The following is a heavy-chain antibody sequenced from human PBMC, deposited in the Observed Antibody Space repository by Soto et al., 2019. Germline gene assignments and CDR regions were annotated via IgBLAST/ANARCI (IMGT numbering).Heavy chain of an antibody. CDR3: ARGPGAIAAAAYFDY. D-gene: IGHD6-13*01. Sequence: PGGSLRLSCAASGFTVSSNYMSWVRQAPGKGLEWVSVIYSGGSTYYADSVKGRFTISRHNSKNTLYLQMNSLRAEDTAVYYCARGPGAIAAAAYFDYWGQGTLVTVSS. CDR1: GFTVSSNY. J-gene: IGHJ4*02. CDR2: IYSGGST. V-gene: IGHV3-53*04.